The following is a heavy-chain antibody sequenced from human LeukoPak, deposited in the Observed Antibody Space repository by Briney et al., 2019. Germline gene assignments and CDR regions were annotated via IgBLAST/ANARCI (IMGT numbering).Heavy chain of an antibody. CDR3: ARDHEMVYAIRH. Sequence: ASVKVSCKASGYTFTGYYMHWVRQAPGQGLEWMGRINPNSGGTNYAQKFQGRVTMTRDTSISTAYMGLSRLRSDDTAVYYCARDHEMVYAIRHWGQGTLVTVSS. CDR2: INPNSGGT. J-gene: IGHJ4*02. D-gene: IGHD2-8*01. CDR1: GYTFTGYY. V-gene: IGHV1-2*06.